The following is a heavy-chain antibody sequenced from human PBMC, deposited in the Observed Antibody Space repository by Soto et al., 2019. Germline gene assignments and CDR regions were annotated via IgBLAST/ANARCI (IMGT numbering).Heavy chain of an antibody. V-gene: IGHV3-23*01. J-gene: IGHJ6*02. D-gene: IGHD5-12*01. CDR1: GFTFSSYA. Sequence: PGGSLRLSCAASGFTFSSYAMSWVRQAPGKGLEWVSAISGSGGSTYYADSVKGRFTISRDNSKNTLYLQMNSLRAEDTAVYYCAKKGFSGYEIYYYYYYGMDVWGQGTTVTVSS. CDR2: ISGSGGST. CDR3: AKKGFSGYEIYYYYYYGMDV.